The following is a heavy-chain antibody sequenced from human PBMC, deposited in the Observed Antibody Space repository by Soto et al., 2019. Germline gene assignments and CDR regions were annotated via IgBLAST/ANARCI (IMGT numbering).Heavy chain of an antibody. D-gene: IGHD5-18*01. CDR2: ISYDGSNK. J-gene: IGHJ4*02. V-gene: IGHV3-30*18. Sequence: QVQLVESGGGVVQPGRSLRLSCAASGFTFSSYGMHWVRQAPGKGLEWVAVISYDGSNKYYADSVKGRFTISRDNSKNTLYLQMNSLRAEDTAVYYCAKDEEIQLVAYGGQGTLVTVSS. CDR1: GFTFSSYG. CDR3: AKDEEIQLVAY.